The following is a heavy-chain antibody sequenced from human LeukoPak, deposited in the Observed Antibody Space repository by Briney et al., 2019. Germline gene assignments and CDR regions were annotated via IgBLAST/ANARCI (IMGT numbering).Heavy chain of an antibody. Sequence: GGSLRLSCAASGFTFRTYAMHWVRQAPGKGLEWGAVISYDGSNKYYADSVKGRFTISRDNSKNTLYLQMNSLRAEDTAVYYCARDRDPIIAVAGTLDYWGQGTLVTVSS. CDR2: ISYDGSNK. CDR1: GFTFRTYA. D-gene: IGHD6-19*01. J-gene: IGHJ4*02. CDR3: ARDRDPIIAVAGTLDY. V-gene: IGHV3-30-3*01.